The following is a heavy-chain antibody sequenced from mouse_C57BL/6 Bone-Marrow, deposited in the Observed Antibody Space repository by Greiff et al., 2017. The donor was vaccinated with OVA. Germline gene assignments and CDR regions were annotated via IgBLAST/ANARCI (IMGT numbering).Heavy chain of an antibody. D-gene: IGHD3-1*01. CDR3: ARSGGWYFDV. CDR2: IYPRSGNT. V-gene: IGHV1-81*01. CDR1: GYTFTSYG. Sequence: QVQLQQSGAELARPGASVKLSCKASGYTFTSYGISWVKQRTGQGLEWIGEIYPRSGNTYYNEKFKGKATLTADKSSSTAYMELRSLTSEDAAVYFCARSGGWYFDVWGTGTTVTVSS. J-gene: IGHJ1*03.